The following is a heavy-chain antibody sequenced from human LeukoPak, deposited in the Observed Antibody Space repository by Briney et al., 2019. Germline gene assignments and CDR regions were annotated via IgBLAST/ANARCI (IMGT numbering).Heavy chain of an antibody. CDR1: GGSISSYY. J-gene: IGHJ5*02. CDR2: IYYSGST. Sequence: SETLSLTCTVSGGSISSYYWCWIRQPPGKGLEWIGYIYYSGSTNYNPSLKSRVTISVDTSKNQFSLKLSSVTAANTAVYYCARVSSDSSGFNWFDPWGQGTLVTVSS. D-gene: IGHD3-22*01. V-gene: IGHV4-59*01. CDR3: ARVSSDSSGFNWFDP.